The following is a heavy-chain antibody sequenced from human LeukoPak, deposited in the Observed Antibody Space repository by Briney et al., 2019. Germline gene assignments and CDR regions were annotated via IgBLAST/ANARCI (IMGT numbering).Heavy chain of an antibody. CDR2: ISGSGGST. CDR1: GFAFSSYA. D-gene: IGHD6-25*01. Sequence: GGSLRLSCAASGFAFSSYAMGWVRQAPGKGLEWVSTISGSGGSTYSADSVKGRFTISRDNSKNTLYLQMNSLRAEDTAVYYCAKAQHSSVWGYFDYWGQGTLVTVSS. CDR3: AKAQHSSVWGYFDY. V-gene: IGHV3-23*01. J-gene: IGHJ4*02.